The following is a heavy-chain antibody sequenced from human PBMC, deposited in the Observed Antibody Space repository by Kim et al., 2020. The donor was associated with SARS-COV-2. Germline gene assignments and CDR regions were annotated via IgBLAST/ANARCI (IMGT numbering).Heavy chain of an antibody. CDR3: AKAGSYSYFDY. D-gene: IGHD3-10*01. CDR2: T. V-gene: IGHV3-23*01. Sequence: TYYANTEKRRFTISKDKHKNSLYLQLNSLRADDTAVYYCAKAGSYSYFDYWGQGTLVTVSS. J-gene: IGHJ4*02.